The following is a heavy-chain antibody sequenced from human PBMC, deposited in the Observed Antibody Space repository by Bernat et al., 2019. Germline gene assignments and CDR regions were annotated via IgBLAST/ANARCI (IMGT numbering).Heavy chain of an antibody. CDR3: ARRDGYKSIIDY. J-gene: IGHJ4*02. V-gene: IGHV3-74*01. CDR1: GFTFSSYW. CDR2: IDRDGSST. Sequence: EVQLVESGGGLVQPRGSLRLSCAASGFTFSSYWMHWVRQAPDKGLVWVSRIDRDGSSTNYADSVRGRFTISRDNAKNTLYLQMNSLRAEDTAVYYCARRDGYKSIIDYWGQGTLVAVSS. D-gene: IGHD5-24*01.